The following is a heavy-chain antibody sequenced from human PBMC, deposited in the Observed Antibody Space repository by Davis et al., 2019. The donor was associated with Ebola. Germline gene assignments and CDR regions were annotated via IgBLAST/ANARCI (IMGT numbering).Heavy chain of an antibody. D-gene: IGHD3-22*01. CDR3: ARSPVSTVVVTASLSYYYYMDV. J-gene: IGHJ6*03. V-gene: IGHV1-46*01. CDR2: INPSAGYT. CDR1: GYTFSSYY. Sequence: ASVKVSCKASGYTFSSYYIHWVRQAPGQGLEWMGVINPSAGYTNYAQKFQGRVTMTRDTSTSTVYMEVRSLRSEDTAVYFCARSPVSTVVVTASLSYYYYMDVWGKGTTVTVSS.